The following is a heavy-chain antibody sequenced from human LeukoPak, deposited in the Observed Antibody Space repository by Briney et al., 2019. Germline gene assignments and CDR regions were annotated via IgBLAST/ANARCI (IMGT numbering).Heavy chain of an antibody. J-gene: IGHJ5*02. CDR2: ISSSGSTI. Sequence: PGGSLRLSCAASGFTFSDYYMSWIRQAPGKGLEWVSYISSSGSTIYYADSVKGRFTISRDNAKNSLYLQMNSLSAEDTAVYYCARAEFYYDSSGYYYFWFDPWGQGTLVTVSS. V-gene: IGHV3-11*01. D-gene: IGHD3-22*01. CDR1: GFTFSDYY. CDR3: ARAEFYYDSSGYYYFWFDP.